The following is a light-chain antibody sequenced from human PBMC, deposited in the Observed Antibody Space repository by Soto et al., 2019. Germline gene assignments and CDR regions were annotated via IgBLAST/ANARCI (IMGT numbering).Light chain of an antibody. V-gene: IGLV2-8*01. Sequence: QSVLTQPPSASGSPGQSVTISCTGTSSDVANYNYVSWYQQHPGKAPKLIIYDVNKRPSGVPDRFSGFKSGSTAFLTVAGLQAEDECDYDCNSYAGSNNLVFGGGTKLTVL. CDR3: NSYAGSNNLV. CDR1: SSDVANYNY. J-gene: IGLJ2*01. CDR2: DVN.